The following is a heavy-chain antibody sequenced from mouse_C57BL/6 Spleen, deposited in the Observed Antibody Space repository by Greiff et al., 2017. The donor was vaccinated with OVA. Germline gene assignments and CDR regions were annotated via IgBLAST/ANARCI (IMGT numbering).Heavy chain of an antibody. CDR1: GYTFTDYN. Sequence: VQLQQSGPELVKPGASVKIPCKASGYTFTDYNMDWVKQSHGKSLEWIGDINPNNGGTIYNQKFKGKATLTVDKSSSTAYMELSSLTSEDSAVYYCARQAYYSTYAMDYWGQGTSVTVSS. D-gene: IGHD2-5*01. CDR2: INPNNGGT. J-gene: IGHJ4*01. CDR3: ARQAYYSTYAMDY. V-gene: IGHV1-18*01.